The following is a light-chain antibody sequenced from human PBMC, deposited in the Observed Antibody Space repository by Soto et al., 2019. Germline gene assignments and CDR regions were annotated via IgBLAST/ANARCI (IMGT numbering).Light chain of an antibody. J-gene: IGKJ5*01. Sequence: EISLTQSPGTLSLSPGERATLSCRASQSVSSFLAWYQQKPAQAPRLLIYDASSRATGIPVRFSGGGSGTDFTLTISSLEPEDFAVYYCQQRSNWPITFGQGTRLEI. CDR1: QSVSSF. V-gene: IGKV3-11*01. CDR2: DAS. CDR3: QQRSNWPIT.